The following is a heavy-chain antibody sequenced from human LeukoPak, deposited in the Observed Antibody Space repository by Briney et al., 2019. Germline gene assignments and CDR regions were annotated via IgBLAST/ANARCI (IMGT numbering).Heavy chain of an antibody. CDR2: ISGSGGGT. V-gene: IGHV3-23*01. CDR1: GFTFSSYD. D-gene: IGHD1-7*01. CDR3: AKSTSAELYGLDV. Sequence: GASLRLSCAASGFTFSSYDMSWVRQAPGKGLEWVSGISGSGGGTDCADSVRGRFTISRDNSKNTLYREMNSLRAEDTAVYYCAKSTSAELYGLDVWGQGTTVTVSS. J-gene: IGHJ6*02.